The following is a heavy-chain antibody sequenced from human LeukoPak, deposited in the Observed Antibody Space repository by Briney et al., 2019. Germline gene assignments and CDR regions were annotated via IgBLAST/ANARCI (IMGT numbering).Heavy chain of an antibody. V-gene: IGHV4-31*11. J-gene: IGHJ4*02. CDR3: AREGSGSYLDY. CDR1: GGSIGSGGDY. CDR2: IYYSGST. Sequence: SGTLSLTCAVSGGSIGSGGDYWNWIRQYPGKGLEWIGYIYYSGSTYYNPSLKSRLTISVDTSKKQFSLKLDSVTAADTAVYYCAREGSGSYLDYWGQGTLVTVSS. D-gene: IGHD1-26*01.